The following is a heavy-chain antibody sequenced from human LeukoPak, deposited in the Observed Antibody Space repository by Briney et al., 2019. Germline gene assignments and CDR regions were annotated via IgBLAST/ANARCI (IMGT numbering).Heavy chain of an antibody. CDR2: IYSGGTT. CDR1: GSTVSNNY. J-gene: IGHJ6*03. CDR3: ARAAAAVYYYMDV. Sequence: GGSLRLSCAASGSTVSNNYMTWVRQAPGKGLEWVSLIYSGGTTYYADSVTGRFTVSRDNSKNTLYLQMDSLRAEDTAVYYCARAAAAVYYYMDVWGKGTTVTVSS. V-gene: IGHV3-66*02. D-gene: IGHD6-13*01.